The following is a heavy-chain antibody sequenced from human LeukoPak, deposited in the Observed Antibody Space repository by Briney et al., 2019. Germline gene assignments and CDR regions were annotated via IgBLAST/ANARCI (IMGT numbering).Heavy chain of an antibody. D-gene: IGHD4/OR15-4a*01. CDR3: SASRPHYGDYYGLDV. CDR2: ISYDGSDK. Sequence: GGSLRLSCAASGFTFSSYGMHWVRQAPGKGLEWVAVISYDGSDKYSADSVKGRFTISRDNFKNTLYLQMNSLRTEDTAVYFCSASRPHYGDYYGLDVWGHGTTVTVSS. CDR1: GFTFSSYG. V-gene: IGHV3-30*03. J-gene: IGHJ6*02.